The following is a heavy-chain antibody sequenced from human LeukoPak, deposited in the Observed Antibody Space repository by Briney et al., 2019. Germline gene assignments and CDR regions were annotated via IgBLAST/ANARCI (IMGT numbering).Heavy chain of an antibody. CDR1: GFTVSSNY. CDR3: ARDPSRVRDSYYYGMDV. Sequence: PGGSLRLSCAASGFTVSSNYMSWVRQAPGKGLEWVSVIYSGGSTYYADSVKGRFTISRDNSKNMLYLQMNSLRAEDTAVYYCARDPSRVRDSYYYGMDVWGQGTTVTVSS. D-gene: IGHD2-8*01. CDR2: IYSGGST. J-gene: IGHJ6*02. V-gene: IGHV3-53*01.